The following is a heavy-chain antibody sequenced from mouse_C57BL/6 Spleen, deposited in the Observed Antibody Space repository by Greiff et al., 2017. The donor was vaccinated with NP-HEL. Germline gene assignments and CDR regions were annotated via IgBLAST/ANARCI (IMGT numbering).Heavy chain of an antibody. CDR1: GFTFSSYA. CDR3: ARDYYGSRDYYAMDY. J-gene: IGHJ4*01. CDR2: ISDGGSYT. Sequence: EVKLVESGGGLVKPGGSLKLSCAASGFTFSSYAMSWVRQTPEKRLEWVATISDGGSYTYYPDNVKGRFTISRDNAKNNLYLQMSHLKSEDTAMYYCARDYYGSRDYYAMDYWGQGTSVTVSS. V-gene: IGHV5-4*01. D-gene: IGHD1-1*01.